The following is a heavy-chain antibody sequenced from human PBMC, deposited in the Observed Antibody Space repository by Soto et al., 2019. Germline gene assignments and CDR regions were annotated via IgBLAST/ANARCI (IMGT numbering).Heavy chain of an antibody. J-gene: IGHJ4*02. CDR2: IDPSDSYT. Sequence: PGESLKISCKGSGYSFTSYWITWVRQMPGKGLEWMGRIDPSDSYTNYSPSFQGHVTISADKSISTAYLQWSSLKASGTAMCYCARHDCSAGSSYWVGYVYWRQGTLVTVSS. CDR1: GYSFTSYW. D-gene: IGHD2-15*01. V-gene: IGHV5-10-1*01. CDR3: ARHDCSAGSSYWVGYVY.